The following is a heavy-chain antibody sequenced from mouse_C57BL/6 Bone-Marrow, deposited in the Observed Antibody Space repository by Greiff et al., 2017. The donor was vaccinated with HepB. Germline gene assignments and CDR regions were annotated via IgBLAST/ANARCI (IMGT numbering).Heavy chain of an antibody. CDR3: AITAVVAPDWYFDV. D-gene: IGHD1-1*01. V-gene: IGHV14-3*01. CDR2: FDPANGNT. Sequence: VQLQQSVAELVRPGASVKLSCTASGFNIKNTYMHWVKQRPEQGLEWIGRFDPANGNTKYAPKFQGKATVTADTSSNTAYLQLSSLTSEDTAIYYCAITAVVAPDWYFDVWGTGTTVTVSS. J-gene: IGHJ1*03. CDR1: GFNIKNTY.